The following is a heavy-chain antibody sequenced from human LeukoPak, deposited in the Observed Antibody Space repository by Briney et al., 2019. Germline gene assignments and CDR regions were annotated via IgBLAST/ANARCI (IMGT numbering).Heavy chain of an antibody. Sequence: GGSLRLSCAASGFTFSSYGMHWVRQAPGKGLEWVAVISYDGSNKYYADSVKGRFTISRDNSKNTLYLQMNSLRAEDTAVYYCAKDYYYDSSGYYYWGQGTLVTVSS. V-gene: IGHV3-30*18. CDR3: AKDYYYDSSGYYY. J-gene: IGHJ4*02. CDR1: GFTFSSYG. CDR2: ISYDGSNK. D-gene: IGHD3-22*01.